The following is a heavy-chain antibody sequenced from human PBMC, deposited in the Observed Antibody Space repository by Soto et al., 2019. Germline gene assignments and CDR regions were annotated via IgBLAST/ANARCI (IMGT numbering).Heavy chain of an antibody. CDR2: IYYSGST. V-gene: IGHV4-59*01. CDR1: GGSISSYY. Sequence: SETLSLTCTVSGGSISSYYWSWIRQPPGKGLEWIGYIYYSGSTNYNPSLKSRVTISVDTSKNQFSLKLSSVTAADTAVYYCARALYGDYGEFDYWGQGTLVTVSS. CDR3: ARALYGDYGEFDY. D-gene: IGHD4-17*01. J-gene: IGHJ4*02.